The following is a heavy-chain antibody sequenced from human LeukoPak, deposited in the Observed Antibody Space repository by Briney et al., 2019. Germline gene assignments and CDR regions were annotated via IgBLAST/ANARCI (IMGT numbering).Heavy chain of an antibody. D-gene: IGHD6-19*01. J-gene: IGHJ4*02. CDR1: GYTFTGYY. CDR2: MNPNSGNT. CDR3: ARGGSSGWGGY. V-gene: IGHV1-8*02. Sequence: ASVKVSCKASGYTFTGYYMHWVRQAPGQGLEWMGWMNPNSGNTGYAQKFQGRVTMTRNTSISTAYMELSSLRSEDTAVYYCARGGSSGWGGYWGQGTLVTVSS.